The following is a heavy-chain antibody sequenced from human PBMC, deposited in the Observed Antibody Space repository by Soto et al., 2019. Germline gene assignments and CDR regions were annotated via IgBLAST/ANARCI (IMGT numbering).Heavy chain of an antibody. Sequence: QVHLVQSGAEVKKPGASVQVSCKASGYTFTSYGITWVRQAPGQGLEWMGWISAHNGNTDYAQKLQGRVIVTRDTSTSTAYMELRSLRSDDTAVYYGARGRYGDYWGQGALVTVSS. CDR1: GYTFTSYG. CDR3: ARGRYGDY. D-gene: IGHD1-1*01. J-gene: IGHJ4*02. CDR2: ISAHNGNT. V-gene: IGHV1-18*01.